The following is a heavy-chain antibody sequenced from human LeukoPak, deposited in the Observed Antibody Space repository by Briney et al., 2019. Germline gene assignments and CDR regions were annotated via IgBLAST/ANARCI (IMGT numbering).Heavy chain of an antibody. CDR2: ISSNGGST. CDR3: ARAKYYDSSGYYQGFFDY. V-gene: IGHV3-64*01. D-gene: IGHD3-22*01. CDR1: GFTFSSYA. Sequence: PGGSLRLSCAASGFTFSSYAMSWVRQAPGKGLEYVSAISSNGGSTYYANSVKGRFTISRDNSKNTLYLQMGSLRAEDMAVYYCARAKYYDSSGYYQGFFDYWGQGTLVTVSS. J-gene: IGHJ4*02.